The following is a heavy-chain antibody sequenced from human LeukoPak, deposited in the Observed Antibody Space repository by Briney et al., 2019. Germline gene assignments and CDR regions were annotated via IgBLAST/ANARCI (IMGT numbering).Heavy chain of an antibody. CDR2: ISSSGTTI. CDR3: ARSMGTTRHFDY. D-gene: IGHD1-7*01. Sequence: GGSLRLSCAASGFTFSGYEMNWVRQAPGKGREGCSYISSSGTTIYYADSVKGRFTISRDNAKNSLCLQMHSLRAEDTAIYYCARSMGTTRHFDYWGQGTLVTVSS. J-gene: IGHJ4*02. V-gene: IGHV3-48*03. CDR1: GFTFSGYE.